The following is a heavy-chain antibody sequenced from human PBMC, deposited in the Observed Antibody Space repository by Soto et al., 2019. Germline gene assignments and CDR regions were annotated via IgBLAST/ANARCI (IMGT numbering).Heavy chain of an antibody. Sequence: QVQLQQWGAGLLKPSETLSLTCAVYGGSFSGYYWSWIRQPPGKGLEWIGEINHSGSTNYNPSLKSRVTISVDTSKNQFSLKLSSVTAADTAVYYCARISLRITMVRGASNFDYWGQGTLVTVSS. CDR1: GGSFSGYY. CDR2: INHSGST. CDR3: ARISLRITMVRGASNFDY. D-gene: IGHD3-10*01. J-gene: IGHJ4*02. V-gene: IGHV4-34*01.